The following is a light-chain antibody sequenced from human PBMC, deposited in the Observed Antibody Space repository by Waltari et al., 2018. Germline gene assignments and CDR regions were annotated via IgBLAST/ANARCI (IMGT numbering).Light chain of an antibody. J-gene: IGKJ5*01. Sequence: EIVLTQSPATLSLSPGARATLSCRASQSVSNYLAWYQKKPGQAPRLLIYDASKRATGIPARFSGSGSGTDFTLTISSLEAEDFAVYYCQQRSNWPPAITFGQGTRLEIK. CDR3: QQRSNWPPAIT. CDR2: DAS. CDR1: QSVSNY. V-gene: IGKV3-11*01.